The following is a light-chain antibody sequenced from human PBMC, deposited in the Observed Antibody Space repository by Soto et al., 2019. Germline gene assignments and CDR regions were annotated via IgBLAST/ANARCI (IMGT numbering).Light chain of an antibody. V-gene: IGLV1-40*01. CDR3: QSYDSSLSVV. CDR1: SSNIGAGYD. J-gene: IGLJ2*01. Sequence: QLVLTQPPSVSGAPGQRVTISCTGSSSNIGAGYDVHWYQQLPGTAPKLLIYGNSNRPSGVPDRFSGSKSGTSASLVITGLQAEDEADYYCQSYDSSLSVVFGGGTKLTVL. CDR2: GNS.